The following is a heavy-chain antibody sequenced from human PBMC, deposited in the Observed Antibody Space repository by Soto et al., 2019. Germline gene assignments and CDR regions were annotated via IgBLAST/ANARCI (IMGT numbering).Heavy chain of an antibody. J-gene: IGHJ4*02. Sequence: VQLVESGGGVVQPGRSLRLSCAASGFTFSDYAMHWVRQAPGKGLEWVAVVSHDGRNTHYADSVKGRFTISRDSSKNTVSLERTSLRAEDTAVNYCAEEGRQWLVTSDFNYWGQGALVTVSS. D-gene: IGHD6-19*01. V-gene: IGHV3-30*18. CDR2: VSHDGRNT. CDR1: GFTFSDYA. CDR3: AEEGRQWLVTSDFNY.